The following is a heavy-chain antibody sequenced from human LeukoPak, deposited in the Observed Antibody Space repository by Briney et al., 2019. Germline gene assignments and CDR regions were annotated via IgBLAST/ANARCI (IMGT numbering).Heavy chain of an antibody. Sequence: ASVKVSCKASGYTFTGYYMHWVRQAPGQGLEWMGWINPNSGNTGYAQKFQGRVTMTRNTSISTAYMELSSLRSEDTAVYYCARNPIKRSGSYYNGYYYYYYMDVWGKGTTVTISS. D-gene: IGHD3-10*01. J-gene: IGHJ6*03. CDR3: ARNPIKRSGSYYNGYYYYYYMDV. CDR2: INPNSGNT. CDR1: GYTFTGYY. V-gene: IGHV1-8*02.